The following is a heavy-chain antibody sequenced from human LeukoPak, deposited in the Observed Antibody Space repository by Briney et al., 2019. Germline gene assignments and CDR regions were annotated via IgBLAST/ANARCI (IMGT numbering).Heavy chain of an antibody. CDR1: GGSISSSSYY. Sequence: SETLSLTCTVSGGSISSSSYYWGWIRQPPGKGLEWIGSIYYSGSTYYNPSLKSRVTLSVDTSKNQFSLKLSSVTAADTAVYYCASTSTSNYYYYYYMDVWGKGTTVTVSS. D-gene: IGHD2-2*01. V-gene: IGHV4-39*01. CDR3: ASTSTSNYYYYYYMDV. CDR2: IYYSGST. J-gene: IGHJ6*03.